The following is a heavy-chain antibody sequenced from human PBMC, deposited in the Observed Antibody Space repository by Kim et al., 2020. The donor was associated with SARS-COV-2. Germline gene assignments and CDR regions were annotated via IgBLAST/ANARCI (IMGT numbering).Heavy chain of an antibody. D-gene: IGHD2-21*02. CDR3: GKDMGVHIVVGTASGMDV. J-gene: IGHJ6*04. V-gene: IGHV3-9*01. CDR1: GFTFDDYA. CDR2: ICCDSGSI. Sequence: GGSLRLSCAASGFTFDDYAMHWVRQAPGKGLEWVAGICCDSGSIGYADSVKGRFTISRDNAKNSLYLQMNSLRAEDTALYYCGKDMGVHIVVGTASGMDVWGEGPTLPVSS.